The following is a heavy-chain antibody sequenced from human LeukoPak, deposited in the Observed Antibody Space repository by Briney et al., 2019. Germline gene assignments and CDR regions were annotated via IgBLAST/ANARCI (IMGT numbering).Heavy chain of an antibody. CDR1: GFTFSSYS. CDR3: AKDRYVSLIRGVIDY. Sequence: GGSLRLSCAASGFTFSSYSMNWVRQAPGKGLEWVSGIGGSGASTYYTDSVKGRFTISRDNSKNTLYLQMNSLRAEDTAIYYCAKDRYVSLIRGVIDYWGQGTLVAVSS. J-gene: IGHJ4*02. CDR2: IGGSGAST. V-gene: IGHV3-23*01. D-gene: IGHD3-10*01.